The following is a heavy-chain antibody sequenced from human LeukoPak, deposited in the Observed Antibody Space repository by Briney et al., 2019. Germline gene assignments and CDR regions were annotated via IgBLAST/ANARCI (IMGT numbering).Heavy chain of an antibody. CDR3: ARRREYYDSSGYSPHVDAFDI. D-gene: IGHD3-22*01. CDR1: GFTFSSYS. V-gene: IGHV3-21*01. J-gene: IGHJ3*02. CDR2: ISSSSSYI. Sequence: PGGSLRLSCAASGFTFSSYSMNWVRQAPGKGLEWVSSISSSSSYIYYADSVKGRFTISRDNAKNSLYLQMNSLRAEDTAVYYCARRREYYDSSGYSPHVDAFDIWGQGTMVTVSS.